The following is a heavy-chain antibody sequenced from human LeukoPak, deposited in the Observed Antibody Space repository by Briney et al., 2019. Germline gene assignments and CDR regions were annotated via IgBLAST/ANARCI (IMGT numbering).Heavy chain of an antibody. CDR2: IHPTDSDT. CDR1: GYSFSNYW. J-gene: IGHJ5*02. Sequence: GESLKISCKASGYSFSNYWIGWVRQVPGKGLEWMGIIHPTDSDTRYSPSFQGQVTISADKSISTAYLQWSSLKASDTAMYYCARHFPGYSYGNNWFDPWGQGTLVTVSS. D-gene: IGHD5-18*01. CDR3: ARHFPGYSYGNNWFDP. V-gene: IGHV5-51*01.